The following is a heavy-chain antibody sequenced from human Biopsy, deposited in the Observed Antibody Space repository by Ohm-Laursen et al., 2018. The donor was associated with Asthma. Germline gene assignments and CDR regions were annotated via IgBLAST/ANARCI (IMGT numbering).Heavy chain of an antibody. CDR3: ARTFHFWSPYHAEHYQR. CDR1: GCTIGEYW. Sequence: LRLTYPSAGCTIGEYWKSWVGQAPGRGVEWVAEIKHDGTEKNHVDSLKGRFTISRDNAKNSLYLQMNSLRAEDTAVYYCARTFHFWSPYHAEHYQRWGQGSLGTVPS. J-gene: IGHJ1*01. CDR2: IKHDGTEK. D-gene: IGHD3-3*02. V-gene: IGHV3-7*01.